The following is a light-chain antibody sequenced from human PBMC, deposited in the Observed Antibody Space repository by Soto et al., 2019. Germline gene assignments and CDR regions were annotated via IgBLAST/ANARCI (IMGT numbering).Light chain of an antibody. Sequence: QSALTQPPSASGSPGQSVTISCTGASSDVGGYSYVSWYQQHPGKAPKLMIYEVSKRPSGVPDRFSGSKSGNTASLTVSGLQAEDEADYYCSSYTSSSTYVFGTGPKVTVL. J-gene: IGLJ1*01. CDR1: SSDVGGYSY. CDR3: SSYTSSSTYV. CDR2: EVS. V-gene: IGLV2-8*01.